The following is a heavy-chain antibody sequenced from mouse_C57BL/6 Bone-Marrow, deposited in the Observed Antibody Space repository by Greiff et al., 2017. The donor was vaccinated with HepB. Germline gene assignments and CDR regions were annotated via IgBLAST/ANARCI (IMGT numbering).Heavy chain of an antibody. Sequence: EVQLQQSGAELVRPGASVKLSCTASGFNIKDDYMHWVKQRPEPGLEWIGWIDPENGDTEYASKFQGKATITADTSSNTAYLQLSSLTSEDTAVYYCTTNVGVSFDYWGQGTTLTVSS. CDR3: TTNVGVSFDY. J-gene: IGHJ2*01. CDR2: IDPENGDT. CDR1: GFNIKDDY. V-gene: IGHV14-4*01.